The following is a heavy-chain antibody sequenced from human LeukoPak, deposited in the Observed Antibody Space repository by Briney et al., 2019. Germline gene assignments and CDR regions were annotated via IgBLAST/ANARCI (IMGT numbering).Heavy chain of an antibody. CDR3: ARGGSYLSAFDI. J-gene: IGHJ3*02. CDR1: GFTVSSNY. CDR2: IYSGGST. V-gene: IGHV3-53*01. D-gene: IGHD1-26*01. Sequence: GGSLRLSCAASGFTVSSNYMSWVRQAPGKGLEWVSIIYSGGSTFYADSVKGRFTISRDNSKNTLYLQMNSLRAEDTAVYYCARGGSYLSAFDICGQGKMTMVSS.